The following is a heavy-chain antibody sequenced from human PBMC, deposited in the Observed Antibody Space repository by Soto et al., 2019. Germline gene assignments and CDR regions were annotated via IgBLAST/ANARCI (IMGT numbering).Heavy chain of an antibody. Sequence: QVQLVQSGAEVKKPGASVKVSCKASGYTFTSYAMHWVRQAPGQRLEWMGWINAGNGNTKYSQKFQGRVTITRDTSASTAYMELSSLRSEDTAVYYCAREKTHYDVWSGYRNWFDPWGQGTLVTVSS. J-gene: IGHJ5*02. D-gene: IGHD3-3*01. CDR3: AREKTHYDVWSGYRNWFDP. CDR1: GYTFTSYA. V-gene: IGHV1-3*01. CDR2: INAGNGNT.